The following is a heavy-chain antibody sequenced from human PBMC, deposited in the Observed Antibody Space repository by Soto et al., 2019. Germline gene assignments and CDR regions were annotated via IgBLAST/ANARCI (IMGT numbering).Heavy chain of an antibody. CDR1: GGTFSSYA. V-gene: IGHV1-69*13. J-gene: IGHJ4*02. CDR2: IIPIFGTA. CDR3: ARADNLNYGDSS. Sequence: GASVKVSCKASGGTFSSYAISWVRQAPGQGLEWMGGIIPIFGTANYAQKFQGRVTITADESTSTAYMELSSLRSEDTAVYYCARADNLNYGDSSWGQGTLVNVSS. D-gene: IGHD4-17*01.